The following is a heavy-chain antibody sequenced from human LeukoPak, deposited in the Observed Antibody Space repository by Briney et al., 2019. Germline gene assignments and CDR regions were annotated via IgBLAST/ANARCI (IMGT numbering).Heavy chain of an antibody. D-gene: IGHD4-11*01. V-gene: IGHV3-21*01. J-gene: IGHJ6*03. CDR1: GFTFSSYS. CDR3: ARDIRDYMDYYYSSMDV. CDR2: ISSSSSYI. Sequence: PGGSLRLSRAASGFTFSSYSMNWVRQAPGKGLEWVSSISSSSSYIYYADSVKGRFTISRDNAKNSLHLQMNSLRAEDTAVYYCARDIRDYMDYYYSSMDVWGKGTTVTVSS.